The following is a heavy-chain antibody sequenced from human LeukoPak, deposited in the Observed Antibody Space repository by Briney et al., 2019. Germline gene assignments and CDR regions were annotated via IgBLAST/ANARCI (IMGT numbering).Heavy chain of an antibody. CDR2: ISSDGTNI. J-gene: IGHJ4*02. V-gene: IGHV3-48*04. CDR1: GFTFTNYH. D-gene: IGHD6-6*01. Sequence: GGSLRLSCATSGFTFTNYHMNWVRQAPGKGLEWVSYISSDGTNILYADSVRGRFTISRDDVRKTLSLQMNSLRADDTAVYYCARRIAALSRASDYWGQGTLVTVSS. CDR3: ARRIAALSRASDY.